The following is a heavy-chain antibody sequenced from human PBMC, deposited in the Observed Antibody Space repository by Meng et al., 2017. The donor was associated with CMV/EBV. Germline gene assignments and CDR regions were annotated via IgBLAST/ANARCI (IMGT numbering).Heavy chain of an antibody. J-gene: IGHJ4*02. Sequence: QLQMQWSGPGLVKPSQTLSLTCTVSGGSISSGDYYWSWIRQPPGKGLEWIGYIYYSGSTYYNLSLKSRVTISVDTSKNQFSLKLSSVTAADTAVYYCARVGRTSCYDYWGQGTLVTVSS. D-gene: IGHD2-2*01. CDR2: IYYSGST. V-gene: IGHV4-30-4*08. CDR3: ARVGRTSCYDY. CDR1: GGSISSGDYY.